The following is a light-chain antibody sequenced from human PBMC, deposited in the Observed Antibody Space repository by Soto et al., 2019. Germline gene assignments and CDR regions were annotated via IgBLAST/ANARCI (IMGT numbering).Light chain of an antibody. CDR1: PSVSNS. CDR2: DAS. CDR3: QQRNQWPPVT. V-gene: IGKV3-11*01. Sequence: ESVLTQSPATLSLSPGERATLSCRASPSVSNSFAWYQHKPGQAPRLLIYDASNRATGALTRFSGSGSGTEFALTISRLGPEEFAVYYCQQRNQWPPVTFVGGSRVEIK. J-gene: IGKJ4*01.